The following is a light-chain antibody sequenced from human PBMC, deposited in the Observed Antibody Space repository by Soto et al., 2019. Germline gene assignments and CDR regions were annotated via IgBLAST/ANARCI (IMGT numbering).Light chain of an antibody. Sequence: DSQMTQSPSSLSASIGDRVAITCRASQAISNSLAWYQQKPGKPPQLLIYAASTLQSGVPSRFSGSGSGTDFTLAISYLQSEDFGTYYCQQFYNYPLITFGQGTRLEIK. V-gene: IGKV1-27*01. CDR2: AAS. CDR1: QAISNS. CDR3: QQFYNYPLIT. J-gene: IGKJ5*01.